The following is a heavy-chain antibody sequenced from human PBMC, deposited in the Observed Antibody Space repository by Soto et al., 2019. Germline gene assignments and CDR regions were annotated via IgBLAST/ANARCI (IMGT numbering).Heavy chain of an antibody. D-gene: IGHD3-3*01. CDR2: FDPEDGAT. Sequence: APLKAPSRLSGYTPTDLTMPWWQKAPGKGLGWMGGFDPEDGATIYAQKFQGRVTMTEDTSTDTAYMELSSLRSEDTAVYYCARFIRSRGCPRFFSGLDGWGKGTMITVYS. CDR1: GYTPTDLT. J-gene: IGHJ6*04. V-gene: IGHV1-24*01. CDR3: ARFIRSRGCPRFFSGLDG.